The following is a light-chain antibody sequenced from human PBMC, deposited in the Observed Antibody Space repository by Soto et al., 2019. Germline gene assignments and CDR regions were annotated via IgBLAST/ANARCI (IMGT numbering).Light chain of an antibody. Sequence: QSALTQPASVSGSRGRSIIISCVGRNTDVGQDKSVSWYQQGPGKAPKLLIFEVTNRPSGVSKRFSGSRSGNTASLTISGLQPDDEGDYFCVSYTDTDTLVFGTGTKLTVL. J-gene: IGLJ1*01. CDR1: NTDVGQDKS. V-gene: IGLV2-14*01. CDR3: VSYTDTDTLV. CDR2: EVT.